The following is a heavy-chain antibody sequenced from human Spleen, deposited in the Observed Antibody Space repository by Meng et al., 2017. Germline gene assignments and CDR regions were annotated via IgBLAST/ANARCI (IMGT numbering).Heavy chain of an antibody. V-gene: IGHV4-38-2*02. Sequence: SETLSLTCTVSGYSISSGYYWGWIRQPPGKGLEWIGSTYHSGSTYYNPSLKSRVTISVDTSKNQFSLKLSSVTAADTAVYYCARAAGDSSSWFHYYYYGKDVWGQGTTVTVSS. J-gene: IGHJ6*02. CDR2: TYHSGST. CDR1: GYSISSGYY. CDR3: ARAAGDSSSWFHYYYYGKDV. D-gene: IGHD6-13*01.